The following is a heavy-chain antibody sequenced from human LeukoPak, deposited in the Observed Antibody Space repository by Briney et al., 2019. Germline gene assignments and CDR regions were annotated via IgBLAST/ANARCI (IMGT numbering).Heavy chain of an antibody. CDR2: IWSDGNNR. V-gene: IGHV3-30*02. D-gene: IGHD2-8*02. J-gene: IGHJ6*03. CDR3: AKDPGASVSGFHMDV. Sequence: GGSLGLSCAASGFTFRNYGMHWVRQATGKELAWVSFIWSDGNNRFYADSGEGRFTISRDNSKNMLYLQMDTLRAEDTALYYCAKDPGASVSGFHMDVWGKGTTVIVSS. CDR1: GFTFRNYG.